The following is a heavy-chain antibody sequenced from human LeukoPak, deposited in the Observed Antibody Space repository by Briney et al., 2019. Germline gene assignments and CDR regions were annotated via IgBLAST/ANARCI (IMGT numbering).Heavy chain of an antibody. J-gene: IGHJ4*02. CDR1: GGSFSGFY. CDR2: INHSGST. D-gene: IGHD5-18*01. CDR3: ARREGDTSMVRSFDY. V-gene: IGHV4-34*01. Sequence: SETLSLTRAVYGGSFSGFYWSWIRQPPGKGLGRIGEINHSGSTNYNPSLKSRVTISVDTSKNQFSLNLSSETAADTAVYYCARREGDTSMVRSFDYWGQGTLVTVSS.